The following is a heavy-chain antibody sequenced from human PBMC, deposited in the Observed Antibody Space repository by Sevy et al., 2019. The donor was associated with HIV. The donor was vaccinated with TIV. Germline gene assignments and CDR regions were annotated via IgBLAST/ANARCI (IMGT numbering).Heavy chain of an antibody. J-gene: IGHJ6*02. CDR1: GFTFSSYA. V-gene: IGHV3-30-3*01. D-gene: IGHD3-22*01. CDR3: AKDRNRYYDSSGYYSPHYYYGMDV. CDR2: ISYDGSNK. Sequence: GGSLRLSCAASGFTFSSYAMHWVRQAPGKGLEWVAVISYDGSNKYYADSVKGRFTISGDNSKNTLYLQMNSLRAEDTAVDYGAKDRNRYYDSSGYYSPHYYYGMDVWGQGTTVTVSS.